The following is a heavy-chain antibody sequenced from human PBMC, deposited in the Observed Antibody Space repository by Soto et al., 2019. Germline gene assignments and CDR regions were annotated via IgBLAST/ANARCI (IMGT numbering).Heavy chain of an antibody. V-gene: IGHV3-73*01. Sequence: GGSLRLSCAASGFTFSGSAMHWVRQASGKGLEWVGRIRSKANSYATAYAASVKGRFTISRDDSKNTAYLQMNSLKTEDTAVYYCTRQKGAFDIWGQGTMVTVSS. CDR1: GFTFSGSA. CDR2: IRSKANSYAT. J-gene: IGHJ3*02. CDR3: TRQKGAFDI.